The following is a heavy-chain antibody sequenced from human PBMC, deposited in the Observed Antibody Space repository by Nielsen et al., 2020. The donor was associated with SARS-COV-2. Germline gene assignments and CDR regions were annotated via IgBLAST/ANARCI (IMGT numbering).Heavy chain of an antibody. CDR1: GYTFTSYG. D-gene: IGHD6-13*01. CDR3: ARDHHSSSWSWPFDY. CDR2: ISAYNGNT. V-gene: IGHV1-18*04. J-gene: IGHJ4*02. Sequence: ASVKVSCKASGYTFTSYGISWVRQAPGQGLEWMGWISAYNGNTNYAQKPQGRVTMTRDTSTSTVYMELSSLRSEDTAVYYCARDHHSSSWSWPFDYWGQGTLVTVSS.